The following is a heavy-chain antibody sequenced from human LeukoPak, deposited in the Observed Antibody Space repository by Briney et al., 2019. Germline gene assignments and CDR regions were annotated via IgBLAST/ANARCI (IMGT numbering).Heavy chain of an antibody. CDR2: ISSSSTYT. CDR1: GFTFSDYY. D-gene: IGHD6-13*01. V-gene: IGHV3-11*06. J-gene: IGHJ4*02. Sequence: GGSLRLSCAVSGFTFSDYYMSWIRQAPGRGLEWVSYISSSSTYTKYADSVKGRVTISRDNAKNSLYLQMNSLRAKDTAVYYCALHSSSWTIDSWGQGTLVTVSS. CDR3: ALHSSSWTIDS.